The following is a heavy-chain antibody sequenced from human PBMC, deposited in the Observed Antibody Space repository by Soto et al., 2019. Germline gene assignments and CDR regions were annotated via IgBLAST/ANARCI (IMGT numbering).Heavy chain of an antibody. J-gene: IGHJ6*02. CDR3: ARVITVTPVGYYGMGV. D-gene: IGHD4-17*01. CDR1: GGTFSSYA. Sequence: GASVKVSCKASGGTFSSYAISWVRQAPGQGLEWMGGIIPIFGTANYAQRLQGRVTITADESATTAHMELSSLRSEDTAVYYCARVITVTPVGYYGMGVWGQGTTVTVSS. V-gene: IGHV1-69*13. CDR2: IIPIFGTA.